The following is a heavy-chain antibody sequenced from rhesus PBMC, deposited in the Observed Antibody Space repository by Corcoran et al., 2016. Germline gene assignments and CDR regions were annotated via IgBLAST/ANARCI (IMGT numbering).Heavy chain of an antibody. CDR1: DYSISSGHY. J-gene: IGHJ4*01. Sequence: QVHLQESGPRLVNPSETLSLTCAVSDYSISSGHYWGWVRQPPGKGLEYIGYISGWDWDSYYNTHPKSRTTISKDTSKNQFSRRLRSMSAGDQAVYYCARGTPPDYWGQGVLVTVSS. V-gene: IGHV4-99*01. CDR3: ARGTPPDY. CDR2: ISGWDWDS. D-gene: IGHD5-42*01.